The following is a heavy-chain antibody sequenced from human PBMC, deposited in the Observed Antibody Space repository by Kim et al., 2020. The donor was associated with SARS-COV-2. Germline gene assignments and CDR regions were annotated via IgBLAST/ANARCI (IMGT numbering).Heavy chain of an antibody. CDR3: ARDQIEIEAMRGKNRGPLFVFSPLDS. J-gene: IGHJ4*02. CDR2: IWYVGSNK. CDR1: GFTFSNYG. D-gene: IGHD5-12*01. Sequence: GGSLRLSCEASGFTFSNYGMHWVRQAPGKGLEWVAVIWYVGSNKYYGDSVKGRFTITRDNSKNTLYLQMDSLRAEDTAVYYCARDQIEIEAMRGKNRGPLFVFSPLDSWGQGTLVTVSS. V-gene: IGHV3-33*01.